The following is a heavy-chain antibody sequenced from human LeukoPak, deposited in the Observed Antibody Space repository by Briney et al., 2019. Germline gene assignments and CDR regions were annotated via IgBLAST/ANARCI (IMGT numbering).Heavy chain of an antibody. Sequence: KSSETLSLTCAVYGGSFSGYYWSWIRQPPGKGLEWIGEINHSGSTNYNPSLKSRVTISVDTSKNQFSLKLSSVTAADTAVYYCARSRRVVAALYYYYYMDVWGKGTTVTVSS. D-gene: IGHD2-15*01. CDR3: ARSRRVVAALYYYYYMDV. J-gene: IGHJ6*03. CDR2: INHSGST. CDR1: GGSFSGYY. V-gene: IGHV4-34*01.